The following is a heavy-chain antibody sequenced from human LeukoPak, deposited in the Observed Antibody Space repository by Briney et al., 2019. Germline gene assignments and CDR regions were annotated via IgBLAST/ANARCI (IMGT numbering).Heavy chain of an antibody. CDR1: GFTFSSYA. Sequence: GGSLRLSCAASGFTFSSYAMSWVRQAPGKGLEWVSAISGSGGGTYYADSVKGRFTISRDNSKTTLYLQMNSLRSEDTAVYYCAKDSYCGGDCYPEYFQHWGQGTLVTVSS. CDR2: ISGSGGGT. V-gene: IGHV3-23*01. CDR3: AKDSYCGGDCYPEYFQH. J-gene: IGHJ1*01. D-gene: IGHD2-21*02.